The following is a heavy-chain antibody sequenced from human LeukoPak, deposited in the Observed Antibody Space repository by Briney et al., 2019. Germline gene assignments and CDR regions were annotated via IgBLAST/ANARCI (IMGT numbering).Heavy chain of an antibody. Sequence: PGGSLRLSCAASGFTVSSNYMSWVCQAPGKGLEWVSVIYSGGSTYYADSVKGRFTISRDNSKNTLYLQMNSLRAEDTAVYYCARGAEFDWNQFDYWGQGTLVTVSS. CDR1: GFTVSSNY. J-gene: IGHJ4*02. V-gene: IGHV3-53*01. CDR3: ARGAEFDWNQFDY. CDR2: IYSGGST. D-gene: IGHD1-1*01.